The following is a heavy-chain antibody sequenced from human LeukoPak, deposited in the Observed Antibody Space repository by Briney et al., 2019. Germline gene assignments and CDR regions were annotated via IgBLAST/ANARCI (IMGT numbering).Heavy chain of an antibody. CDR3: ARSEVVAATSDY. D-gene: IGHD2-15*01. Sequence: SETLSLTCTVSGYSISSGYYWGWIRQPPGKGLEWIGSIYHSGSTYYNPSIKSRVTISVDTSKNQFSLKLSSVTAADTAVYYCARSEVVAATSDYWGQGTLVTVSS. CDR2: IYHSGST. CDR1: GYSISSGYY. J-gene: IGHJ4*02. V-gene: IGHV4-38-2*02.